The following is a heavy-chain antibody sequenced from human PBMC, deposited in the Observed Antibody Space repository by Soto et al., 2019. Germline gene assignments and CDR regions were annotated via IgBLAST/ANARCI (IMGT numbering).Heavy chain of an antibody. CDR3: ARGVYDYWSGYYAGSGLDV. D-gene: IGHD3-3*01. V-gene: IGHV4-59*13. Sequence: QVPLQESGPGLVKPSETLSLTCTVSGDSMSPFYWNWIRQSPGKGLEWIGYIYYSGNTNYNPSLKSRVAISVDTSKNQFYLKLSSVTAADTAVYYGARGVYDYWSGYYAGSGLDVWGQGTTVTVSS. CDR1: GDSMSPFY. J-gene: IGHJ6*02. CDR2: IYYSGNT.